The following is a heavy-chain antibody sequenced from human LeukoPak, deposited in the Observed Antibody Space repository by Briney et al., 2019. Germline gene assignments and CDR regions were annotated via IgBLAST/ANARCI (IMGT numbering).Heavy chain of an antibody. J-gene: IGHJ6*02. Sequence: SGPALVKPTQTLTLTCTFSGFSLSTSGMCVTWIRQPPGKALEWLARIDWDDDKYYSTSLKTRLAIPKDTSKNQVVLTMTNMDPVDSATYYCARIRRSGSYYYGMDVWGQGTTVTVSS. CDR2: IDWDDDK. CDR3: ARIRRSGSYYYGMDV. D-gene: IGHD1-26*01. V-gene: IGHV2-70*11. CDR1: GFSLSTSGMC.